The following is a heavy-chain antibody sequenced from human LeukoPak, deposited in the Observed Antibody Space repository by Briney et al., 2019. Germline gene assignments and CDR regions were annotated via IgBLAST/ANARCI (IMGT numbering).Heavy chain of an antibody. V-gene: IGHV1-69*13. J-gene: IGHJ4*02. CDR1: GGTFSSYA. CDR2: IIPTFGTA. CDR3: AREALEQQLVML. D-gene: IGHD6-13*01. Sequence: ASVKVSCKASGGTFSSYAISWVRQAPGQGLEWMGGIIPTFGTANYAQKFQGRVTITADESTSTAYMELSSLRSEDTAVYYCAREALEQQLVMLWGQGALVTVSS.